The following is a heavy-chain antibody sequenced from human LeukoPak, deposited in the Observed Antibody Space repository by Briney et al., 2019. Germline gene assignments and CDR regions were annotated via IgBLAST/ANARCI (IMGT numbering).Heavy chain of an antibody. CDR2: INPNSGGT. J-gene: IGHJ5*02. D-gene: IGHD6-13*01. CDR3: ARRAGIAAATKNWFDP. CDR1: VYTFTGYY. Sequence: GASVKVSFKASVYTFTGYYMHWVRQAPGQRIEWMGWINPNSGGTNYAQNFQGRVTMTRDTSISTAYMELSRLRPDDAAVYYCARRAGIAAATKNWFDPWGQGTLVTVSS. V-gene: IGHV1-2*02.